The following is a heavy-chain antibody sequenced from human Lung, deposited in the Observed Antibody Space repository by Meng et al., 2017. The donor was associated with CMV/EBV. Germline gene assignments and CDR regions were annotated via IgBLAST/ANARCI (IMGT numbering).Heavy chain of an antibody. CDR3: ARDRFFLGWELRGCWFDS. V-gene: IGHV3-11*01. Sequence: TFSDYYMGWIRPAPGMGLEWVSYISSSGHTVYYANSVKGRFTISRDNAKNSLYLQMNNLRAEDTAVYYCARDRFFLGWELRGCWFDSWGQGTLVTVSS. CDR1: TFSDYY. J-gene: IGHJ5*01. D-gene: IGHD3-3*01. CDR2: ISSSGHTV.